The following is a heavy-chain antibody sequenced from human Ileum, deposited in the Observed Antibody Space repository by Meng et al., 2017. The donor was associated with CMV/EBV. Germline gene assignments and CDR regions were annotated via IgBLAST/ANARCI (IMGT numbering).Heavy chain of an antibody. Sequence: SGFTFTYYAIGWVRQAPGRGLEWVSGVSVRSSAPYYADSVKGRFTISRDNSKNTLFLQMSSPRAEDTALYYYARERYSGTSYYFDYWGQGTLVTVSS. CDR2: VSVRSSAP. CDR1: GFTFTYYA. CDR3: ARERYSGTSYYFDY. D-gene: IGHD3-9*01. J-gene: IGHJ4*02. V-gene: IGHV3-23*01.